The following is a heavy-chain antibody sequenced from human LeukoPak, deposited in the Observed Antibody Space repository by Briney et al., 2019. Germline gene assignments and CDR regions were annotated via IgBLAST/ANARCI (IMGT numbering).Heavy chain of an antibody. CDR3: AREVLAKNYGMDV. Sequence: ASVRVSFKASGYAFTGYFMHWVRQAPGQGLEWMGWINPNSGGTNYAQKFQGRVTMTRDTSISTAYMELSSLRSDDTAVYYCAREVLAKNYGMDVWGQGTTVTVSS. D-gene: IGHD2-8*02. CDR1: GYAFTGYF. V-gene: IGHV1-2*02. CDR2: INPNSGGT. J-gene: IGHJ6*02.